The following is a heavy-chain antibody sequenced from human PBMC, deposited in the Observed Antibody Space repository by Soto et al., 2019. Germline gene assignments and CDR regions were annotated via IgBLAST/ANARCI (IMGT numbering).Heavy chain of an antibody. CDR1: GFTFTSSA. CDR2: IAVGSGNT. D-gene: IGHD1-26*01. CDR3: APHRQWELLRGAFDT. Sequence: ASVKVSCKASGFTFTSSAVQWVRQARGQRLAWIGWIAVGSGNTNYAQKFQERVTITRDMSTSTAYIGLRGLRSEDTAVYYWAPHRQWELLRGAFDTGAQETMVTVSS. V-gene: IGHV1-58*01. J-gene: IGHJ3*02.